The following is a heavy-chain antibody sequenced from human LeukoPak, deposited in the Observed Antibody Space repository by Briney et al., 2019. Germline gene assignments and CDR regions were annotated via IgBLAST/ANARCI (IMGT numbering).Heavy chain of an antibody. CDR3: ARDGCSGGSCYSDNYFDY. CDR1: GYTFTGYY. V-gene: IGHV1-2*02. CDR2: INPNSGGT. Sequence: GASVKVSCKASGYTFTGYYMHWVRQAPGQGLEWMGWINPNSGGTNYAQKFQGRVTMTRDTSISTAYMELSRLRSDDTAVYYCARDGCSGGSCYSDNYFDYWGQGTLVTVSS. D-gene: IGHD2-15*01. J-gene: IGHJ4*02.